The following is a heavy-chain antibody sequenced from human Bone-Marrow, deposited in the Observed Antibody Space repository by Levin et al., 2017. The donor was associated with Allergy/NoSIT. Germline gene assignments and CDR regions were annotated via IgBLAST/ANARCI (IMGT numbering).Heavy chain of an antibody. D-gene: IGHD6-13*01. CDR1: GFTFSSYS. Sequence: GGSLRLSCAASGFTFSSYSMNWVRQAPGKGLEWVSCISSSSSYIYYAYSVKGRFTISRDNAKNSLHLQMNSLRAEDTAVYYCARSTGSSWSSFESWGQGILVTVSS. CDR3: ARSTGSSWSSFES. CDR2: ISSSSSYI. J-gene: IGHJ4*02. V-gene: IGHV3-21*01.